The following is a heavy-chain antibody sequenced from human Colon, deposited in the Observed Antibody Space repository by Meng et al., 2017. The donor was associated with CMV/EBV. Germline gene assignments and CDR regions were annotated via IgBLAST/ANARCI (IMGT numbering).Heavy chain of an antibody. D-gene: IGHD3-3*01. V-gene: IGHV1-2*02. Sequence: QVHLMQSGAGRREPWASVKVSCKASGYTFTGYLIHWVRQAPGQGLEWMGWINPYSGDTIYAQKFEVGVTMTRDASITTAYLELSSLKSDDTAVYYCGTFGGDFDYWGQGTLVTVSS. CDR2: INPYSGDT. CDR1: GYTFTGYL. CDR3: GTFGGDFDY. J-gene: IGHJ4*02.